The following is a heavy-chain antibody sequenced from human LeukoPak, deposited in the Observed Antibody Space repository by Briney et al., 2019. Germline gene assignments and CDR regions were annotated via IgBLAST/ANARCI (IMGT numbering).Heavy chain of an antibody. J-gene: IGHJ4*02. V-gene: IGHV3-23*01. Sequence: GGSLRLSCAASGFTFSSYGMHWVRQAPGKGLEWVSAISGSGGSTYYADSVKGRFTISRDDSKNTLYLQMNSLRAEDTAVYYCAKGAEGGYYYDSSGYYYYFDYWGQGTLVTVSS. CDR3: AKGAEGGYYYDSSGYYYYFDY. CDR1: GFTFSSYG. CDR2: ISGSGGST. D-gene: IGHD3-22*01.